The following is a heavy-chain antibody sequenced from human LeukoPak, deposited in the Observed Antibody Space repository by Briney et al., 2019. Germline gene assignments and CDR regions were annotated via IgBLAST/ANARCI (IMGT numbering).Heavy chain of an antibody. D-gene: IGHD3-22*01. CDR2: IYTSGST. CDR1: GGSITSSSYY. J-gene: IGHJ4*02. Sequence: SQTLSLTSTVSGGSITSSSYYWSWIRQPAGKGLEWIGRIYTSGSTNYNPSLKSRVTISVDTSKNQFSLQLSSVTAADTAVYYWARSLSSGYYYFDSWGQGTLVTVSS. CDR3: ARSLSSGYYYFDS. V-gene: IGHV4-61*02.